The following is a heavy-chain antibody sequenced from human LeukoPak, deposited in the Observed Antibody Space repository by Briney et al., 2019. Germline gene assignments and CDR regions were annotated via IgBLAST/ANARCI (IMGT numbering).Heavy chain of an antibody. CDR3: ARGYYDFWSGYRYYFDY. CDR1: GFTFSTYW. V-gene: IGHV3-7*03. Sequence: GGSLRLSCVASGFTFSTYWMTWVRQAPGKGLEWVANIDQDESRKFYVDSVKGRFTISRDNAKNSLYLQMNSLRAEDTAVYYCARGYYDFWSGYRYYFDYWGQGTLVTVSS. CDR2: IDQDESRK. J-gene: IGHJ4*02. D-gene: IGHD3-3*01.